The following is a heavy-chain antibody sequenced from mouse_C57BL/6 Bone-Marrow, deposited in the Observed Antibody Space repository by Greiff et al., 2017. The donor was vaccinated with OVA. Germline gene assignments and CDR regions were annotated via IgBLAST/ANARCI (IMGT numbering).Heavy chain of an antibody. CDR3: TEGSSGWFAY. J-gene: IGHJ3*01. CDR2: IRLKSDNYAT. CDR1: GGVVGDDC. D-gene: IGHD3-2*02. V-gene: IGHV6-3*01. Sequence: EVQRVDSGGGLVQPGGSMKLSCVACGGVVGDDCMNWVRQSPEKGLEWVAQIRLKSDNYATHYSESVKGRFTISRDDSKSSVYLQMNNLRAEDTGIYYCTEGSSGWFAYWGQGTLVTVSA.